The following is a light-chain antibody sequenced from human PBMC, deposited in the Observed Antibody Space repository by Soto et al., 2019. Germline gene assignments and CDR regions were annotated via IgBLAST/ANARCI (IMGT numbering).Light chain of an antibody. CDR2: DTS. Sequence: EIVLTQSPATLSLSPGERANLSCRASQSVRTYLVWYQQKPGQAPRLLIYDTSTRATGVPARFSGSGSGTDFTLTISSLEPEDFAVYYCHQRSNWPRTFGGGTKVDIK. CDR1: QSVRTY. CDR3: HQRSNWPRT. V-gene: IGKV3-11*01. J-gene: IGKJ4*01.